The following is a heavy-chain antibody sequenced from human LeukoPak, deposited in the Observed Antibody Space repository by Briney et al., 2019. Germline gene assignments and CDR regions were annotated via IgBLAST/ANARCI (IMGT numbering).Heavy chain of an antibody. D-gene: IGHD6-6*01. J-gene: IGHJ4*02. Sequence: GSLRLSCAASGFTFSSYSMNWVRQAPGKGLEWVSPISSSSNYIYYADSVKGRFTISRDNAKNSLYLQMNSLRAEDTAVYYCARDLGLVLDYWGQGTLVTVSS. V-gene: IGHV3-21*01. CDR2: ISSSSNYI. CDR1: GFTFSSYS. CDR3: ARDLGLVLDY.